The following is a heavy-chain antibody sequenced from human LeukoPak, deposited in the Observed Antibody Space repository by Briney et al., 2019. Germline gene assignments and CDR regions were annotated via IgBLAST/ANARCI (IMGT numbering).Heavy chain of an antibody. D-gene: IGHD4-11*01. CDR2: IYPGDSDT. J-gene: IGHJ4*02. CDR3: ARRTDSDYNNYLQY. V-gene: IGHV5-51*01. CDR1: GYSFTNYW. Sequence: GESLKISCKGSGYSFTNYWIGWVRQMPGKGLEWMGIIYPGDSDTRYSPSFQGQVTISADKSINAAYLQWSSLKASDTAMYYCARRTDSDYNNYLQYWGQGTLVTVSS.